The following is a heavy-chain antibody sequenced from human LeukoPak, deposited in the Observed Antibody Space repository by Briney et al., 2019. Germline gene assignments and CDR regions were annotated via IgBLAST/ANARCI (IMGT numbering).Heavy chain of an antibody. D-gene: IGHD2-2*01. Sequence: PGGSLSLSCAATGFTFDSYAMTWVRQAPGKGLEWVSSISGGGGITNYADSVKGRFTISRDNSKYTLFLQMNSLRAEDTAVYYCAKYGVDCSSTTCYPLYYMYVWAKGTTVTVSS. J-gene: IGHJ6*03. CDR3: AKYGVDCSSTTCYPLYYMYV. CDR2: ISGGGGIT. V-gene: IGHV3-23*01. CDR1: GFTFDSYA.